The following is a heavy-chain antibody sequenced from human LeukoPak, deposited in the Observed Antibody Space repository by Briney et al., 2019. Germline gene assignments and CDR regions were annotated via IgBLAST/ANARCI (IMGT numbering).Heavy chain of an antibody. Sequence: SETLSLTCTVSGGSIRSYYWSWIRQAPGRGLEWIGFISYSGYTSYSPSLKSRVAISVDTSKSQFSLRLSSMTAADTAIYYCARGRNDNGGMFFDSWAQGTLVTVSS. CDR2: ISYSGYT. D-gene: IGHD4-23*01. CDR1: GGSIRSYY. J-gene: IGHJ4*02. V-gene: IGHV4-59*01. CDR3: ARGRNDNGGMFFDS.